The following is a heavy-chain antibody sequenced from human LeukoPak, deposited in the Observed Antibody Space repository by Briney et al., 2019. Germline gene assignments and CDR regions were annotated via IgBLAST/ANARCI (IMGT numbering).Heavy chain of an antibody. CDR2: IYYSGST. Sequence: SETLSLTCTVSGGSISSNTYYWGWIRQAPGKGLEWIGTIYYSGSTYYNPSLKSRVTISVDTSKNQFSLNLSSVTAADTAVYYCARRPGGTKSFDYWGQGTLVTVSS. CDR1: GGSISSNTYY. J-gene: IGHJ4*02. V-gene: IGHV4-39*01. D-gene: IGHD3-16*01. CDR3: ARRPGGTKSFDY.